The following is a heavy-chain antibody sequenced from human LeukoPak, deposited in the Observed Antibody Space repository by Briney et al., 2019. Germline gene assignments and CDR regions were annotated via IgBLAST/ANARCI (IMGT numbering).Heavy chain of an antibody. Sequence: TSETLSLTCAVSGGSISSGGYYWSWIRQHPGKGLEWIGYIYYSGSTYYNPSLKSRVTISVDTSKNQFSLKLSSVTAADTAVYYCARGDYYDSSGYFCYFDYWGQGTLVTVSS. V-gene: IGHV4-31*11. CDR1: GGSISSGGYY. J-gene: IGHJ4*02. CDR3: ARGDYYDSSGYFCYFDY. D-gene: IGHD3-22*01. CDR2: IYYSGST.